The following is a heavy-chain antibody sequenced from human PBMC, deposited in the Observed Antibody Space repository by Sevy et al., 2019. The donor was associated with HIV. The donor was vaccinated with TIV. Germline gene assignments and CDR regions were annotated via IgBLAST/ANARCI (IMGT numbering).Heavy chain of an antibody. CDR2: ISGFNNYI. D-gene: IGHD6-19*01. CDR1: GFTFSTYS. J-gene: IGHJ4*02. Sequence: GGSLRLSCAASGFTFSTYSMSWVRQAPGKGLEWVSYISGFNNYIYYADSLRGRFTISRDNAKNSLYLQMNNLRAEDTAVYYCARGASSGWDSFDYWGQGTLVTVSS. CDR3: ARGASSGWDSFDY. V-gene: IGHV3-21*01.